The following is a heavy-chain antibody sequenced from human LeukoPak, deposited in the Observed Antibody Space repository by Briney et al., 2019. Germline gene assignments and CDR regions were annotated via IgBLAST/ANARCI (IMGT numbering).Heavy chain of an antibody. D-gene: IGHD5-24*01. CDR2: IIPIFGTA. Sequence: SVKVSCKASGGTFSSYAISWVRQAPGQGLEWMGRIIPIFGTANYAQKFQGRVTITTDESTSTAYMELSSLRSEDTAVYYCAGALRAWLQYFDYWGQGTLVTVSS. CDR1: GGTFSSYA. V-gene: IGHV1-69*05. CDR3: AGALRAWLQYFDY. J-gene: IGHJ4*02.